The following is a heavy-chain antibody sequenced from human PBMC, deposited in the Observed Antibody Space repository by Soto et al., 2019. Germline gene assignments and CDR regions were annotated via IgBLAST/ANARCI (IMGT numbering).Heavy chain of an antibody. V-gene: IGHV3-43*01. CDR3: AKDPGYSSSWYFDY. CDR1: GFTFDDYT. D-gene: IGHD6-13*01. J-gene: IGHJ4*02. CDR2: ISWDGGST. Sequence: EVQLVESGGVVVQPGGSLRLSCAASGFTFDDYTMHWVRQAPGKGLEWVSLISWDGGSTYYADSVKGRFTISRDNSKNSLYLQMNSLRTEDTALYYCAKDPGYSSSWYFDYWGQETLVTVSS.